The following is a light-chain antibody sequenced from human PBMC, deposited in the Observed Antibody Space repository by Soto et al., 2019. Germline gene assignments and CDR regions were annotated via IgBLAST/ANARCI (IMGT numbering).Light chain of an antibody. Sequence: EVVMTQSPATLSVSPGERVIHSCRSSQSVGDNLAWLQQKPGQGPRLLIYGASTRATGIPARFSGSGSETEFTLTISSLRSEDSAVYLCQQYNDWPITFGQGTRLEIK. CDR1: QSVGDN. J-gene: IGKJ5*01. CDR2: GAS. CDR3: QQYNDWPIT. V-gene: IGKV3-15*01.